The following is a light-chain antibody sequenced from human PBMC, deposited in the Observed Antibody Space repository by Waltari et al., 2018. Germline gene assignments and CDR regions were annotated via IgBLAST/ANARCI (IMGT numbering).Light chain of an antibody. CDR1: NIGSRN. Sequence: SFDLTQPLSVSVALGQTARLTCGGDNIGSRNVHWYQQKPGQAPILVIYRDNNRPSGIPEGLSGSNWGNTATLSISRAQAGDEADYFCQVWDSSSNAVFGGGTKLTVL. CDR2: RDN. J-gene: IGLJ2*01. V-gene: IGLV3-9*01. CDR3: QVWDSSSNAV.